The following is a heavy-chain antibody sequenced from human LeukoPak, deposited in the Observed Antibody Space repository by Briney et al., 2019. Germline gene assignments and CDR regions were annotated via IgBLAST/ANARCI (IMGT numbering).Heavy chain of an antibody. V-gene: IGHV3-53*01. CDR1: GFNFSNNY. CDR2: IYSSGST. CDR3: ARRGDGGRSFDY. J-gene: IGHJ4*02. D-gene: IGHD4-23*01. Sequence: GGSLRLSCAASGFNFSNNYMTWVRQAPGKGLEWVSLIYSSGSTYYADSVKGRFTISRDNSKNTLYLQVNSLRAEDTAVYYCARRGDGGRSFDYWGQGTLVTVYS.